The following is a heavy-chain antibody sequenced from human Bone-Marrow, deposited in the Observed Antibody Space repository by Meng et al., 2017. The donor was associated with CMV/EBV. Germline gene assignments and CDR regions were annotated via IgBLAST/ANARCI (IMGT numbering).Heavy chain of an antibody. CDR1: GFTFSSYA. V-gene: IGHV3-30-3*01. CDR2: ISYDGSNK. CDR3: ARDGAIAAAGTGDY. J-gene: IGHJ4*02. Sequence: GGSLRLSCAASGFTFSSYAMHWVRQAPGKGLEWVAVISYDGSNKYYADSVKGRFTISRDNSKNTLYLQMNSLRAEDTAVYYCARDGAIAAAGTGDYCGQGTLVAASS. D-gene: IGHD6-13*01.